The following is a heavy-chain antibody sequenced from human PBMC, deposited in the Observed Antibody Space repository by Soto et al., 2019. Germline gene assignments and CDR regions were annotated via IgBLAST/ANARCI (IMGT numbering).Heavy chain of an antibody. V-gene: IGHV4-30-2*01. Sequence: SETLSLTCTVSGGSRNSYSWSWIRQPPGKGLEWIGYIYHSGSTYYNPSLKSRVTISVDRSKNQFSLKLSSVTAADTAVYYCARVPDRWGQGTLVTSPQ. CDR1: GGSRNSYS. D-gene: IGHD2-2*01. J-gene: IGHJ5*02. CDR3: ARVPDR. CDR2: IYHSGST.